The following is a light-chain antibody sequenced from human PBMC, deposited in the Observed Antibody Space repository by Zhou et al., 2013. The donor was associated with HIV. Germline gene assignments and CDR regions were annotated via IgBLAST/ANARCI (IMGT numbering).Light chain of an antibody. Sequence: EIVLTQSPATLSLSPGERATLSCRASQSVSRYLAWYQHKPGQAPRVLVFGASSRATGIPDRFSGSGSGTDFTLTISRLEPEDFAVYYCEAYGASPTFGGGTKVEVK. V-gene: IGKV3-20*01. J-gene: IGKJ4*01. CDR1: QSVSRY. CDR3: EAYGASPT. CDR2: GAS.